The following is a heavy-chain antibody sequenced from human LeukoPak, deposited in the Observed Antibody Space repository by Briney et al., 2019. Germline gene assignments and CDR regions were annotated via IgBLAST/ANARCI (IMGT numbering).Heavy chain of an antibody. Sequence: GGSLRLSCAASGFTFSNAWMNWVRQAPGKGLEWVSSISSGSGYIYYADSVKGRFTISRDDAKNSLYLQMNSLRADDTAVYYCARRYFDLWGRGTLVTVSS. CDR2: ISSGSGYI. CDR1: GFTFSNAW. J-gene: IGHJ2*01. CDR3: ARRYFDL. V-gene: IGHV3-21*01.